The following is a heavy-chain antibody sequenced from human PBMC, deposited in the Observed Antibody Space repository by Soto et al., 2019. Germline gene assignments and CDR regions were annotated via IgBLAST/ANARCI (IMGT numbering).Heavy chain of an antibody. V-gene: IGHV1-69*13. CDR3: ARGSKGWELLDY. CDR1: GVTFSSYA. Sequence: SVKVSCKASGVTFSSYATSWVRQAPGQGLEWMGGIIPIFGTANYAQKFQGRVTITADESTSTAYMELSSLRSEDTAVYYCARGSKGWELLDYWGQGTLVTVSS. J-gene: IGHJ4*02. D-gene: IGHD1-26*01. CDR2: IIPIFGTA.